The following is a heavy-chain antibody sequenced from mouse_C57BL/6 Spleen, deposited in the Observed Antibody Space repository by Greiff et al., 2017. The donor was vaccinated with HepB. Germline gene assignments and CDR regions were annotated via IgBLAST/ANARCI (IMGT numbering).Heavy chain of an antibody. CDR1: GYAFSSSW. J-gene: IGHJ4*01. Sequence: VQLQESGPELVKPGASVKISCKASGYAFSSSWMNWVKQRPGKGLEWIGRIYPGDGDTNYNGKFKGKATLTADKTSSTAYMQLSSLTSEDSAVYFCARRRNYGDAMDYWGQGTSVTVSS. V-gene: IGHV1-82*01. CDR2: IYPGDGDT. D-gene: IGHD1-1*02. CDR3: ARRRNYGDAMDY.